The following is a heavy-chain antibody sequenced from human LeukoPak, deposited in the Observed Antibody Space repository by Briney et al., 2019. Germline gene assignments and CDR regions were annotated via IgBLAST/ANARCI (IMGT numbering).Heavy chain of an antibody. CDR2: ISAYNGNI. J-gene: IGHJ4*02. CDR1: GYTFISYG. V-gene: IGHV1-18*01. D-gene: IGHD5-18*01. CDR3: ARDRGGYSYGLWYFDY. Sequence: ASVKVSCKASGYTFISYGITWVRQAPGQGLEWLGWISAYNGNIDYAQKFQGRVTITADESTSAAYMELSSLRSEDTAVYYCARDRGGYSYGLWYFDYWGQGTLVTVSS.